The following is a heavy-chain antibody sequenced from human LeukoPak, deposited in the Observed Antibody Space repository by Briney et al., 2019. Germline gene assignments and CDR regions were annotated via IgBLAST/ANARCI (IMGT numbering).Heavy chain of an antibody. CDR3: ARGRGDCSSTSCPTGDY. V-gene: IGHV4-34*01. CDR2: INHSGST. Sequence: SETLSLPCAVYGGSFSGYYWSWIRQPPRKGREWIGEINHSGSTNYNASLKSRVTISVDTSKNQFYLKLSSVTAADTAVYYCARGRGDCSSTSCPTGDYWGQGTLVTVSS. D-gene: IGHD2-2*01. CDR1: GGSFSGYY. J-gene: IGHJ4*02.